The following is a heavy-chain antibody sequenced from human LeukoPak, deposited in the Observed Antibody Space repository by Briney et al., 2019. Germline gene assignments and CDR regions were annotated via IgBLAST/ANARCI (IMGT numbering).Heavy chain of an antibody. Sequence: PSETLSLTCAVYGGSFSGYYWSWIRQPPGKGLEWIGEINHSGSTNYNPSLKSRVTISVDTSKNQFSLKLSSVTAADTAVYYCARVGDWLLTHFDYWGQGTLVTVSS. CDR3: ARVGDWLLTHFDY. CDR2: INHSGST. CDR1: GGSFSGYY. J-gene: IGHJ4*02. D-gene: IGHD3-9*01. V-gene: IGHV4-34*01.